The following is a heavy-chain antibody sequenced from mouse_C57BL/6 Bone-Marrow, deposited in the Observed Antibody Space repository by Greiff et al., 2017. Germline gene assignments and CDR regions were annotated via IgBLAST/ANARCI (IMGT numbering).Heavy chain of an antibody. CDR1: GYTFTDYY. CDR2: IIPNNGGT. Sequence: EVQLQQSGPELVKPGASVKLSCKASGYTFTDYYMNWVKQSHGKSLEWIGDIIPNNGGTSYNQKFKGKATLTVATSSSTAYMVRSSLTSEASAVYYCARDSWEFDDWGTGTTVTVSS. V-gene: IGHV1-26*01. CDR3: ARDSWEFDD. J-gene: IGHJ1*03. D-gene: IGHD2-12*01.